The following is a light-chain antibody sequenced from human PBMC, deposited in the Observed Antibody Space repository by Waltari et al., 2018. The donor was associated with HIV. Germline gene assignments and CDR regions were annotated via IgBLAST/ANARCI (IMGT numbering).Light chain of an antibody. CDR3: SSYTTNNTRV. J-gene: IGLJ3*02. Sequence: QSALTQPASVSGSPGQSITLSCTGTSSAVGAYNYVSWYQQHPGKAPKLMIYEVSNRPSGVSNRFSASKSGNTASLTISGLQAEDEADYYCSSYTTNNTRVFGGGTKLTVL. CDR2: EVS. CDR1: SSAVGAYNY. V-gene: IGLV2-14*03.